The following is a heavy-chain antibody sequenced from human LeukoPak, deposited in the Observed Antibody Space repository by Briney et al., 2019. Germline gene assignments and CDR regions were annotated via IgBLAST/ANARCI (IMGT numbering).Heavy chain of an antibody. J-gene: IGHJ4*02. CDR2: IYHSGST. V-gene: IGHV4-4*02. Sequence: SETLSLTCAVSGGSISSSNWWSWVRQPPGKGLEWIGEIYHSGSTNYNPSLKSRVTISVDKSKNQFSLKLSSVTAADTAVYYCARELTPDILTGEDDYWGQGTLVTVSS. CDR1: GGSISSSNW. D-gene: IGHD3-9*01. CDR3: ARELTPDILTGEDDY.